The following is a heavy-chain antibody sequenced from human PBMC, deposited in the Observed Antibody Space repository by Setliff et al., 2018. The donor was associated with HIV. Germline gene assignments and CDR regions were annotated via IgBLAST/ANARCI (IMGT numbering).Heavy chain of an antibody. CDR3: ARAYYSYYMDV. Sequence: SETLSLTCAVYGGSFSTYYWSWIRQPPGEGLEWIGEINDSGSTNYSPSLKSRVTISVDTSKNQFSLKLSSVTAADTAVYYCARAYYSYYMDVWGKGTTVTVSS. V-gene: IGHV4-34*01. J-gene: IGHJ6*03. CDR1: GGSFSTYY. CDR2: INDSGST.